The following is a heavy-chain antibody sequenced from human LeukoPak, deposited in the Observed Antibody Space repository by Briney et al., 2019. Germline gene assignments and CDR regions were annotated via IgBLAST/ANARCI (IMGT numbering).Heavy chain of an antibody. CDR2: ISSNGGST. D-gene: IGHD3-9*01. J-gene: IGHJ4*02. CDR3: VEAPDWGDC. V-gene: IGHV3-64D*06. Sequence: PGGSLRLSCSASGFTFRSYAMHWVRQAPGKGLECVSAISSNGGSTYYADSVKGRFTISRDNSKNTLYLQMSSLRAEDTAIYYCVEAPDWGDCWGQGALVTVSS. CDR1: GFTFRSYA.